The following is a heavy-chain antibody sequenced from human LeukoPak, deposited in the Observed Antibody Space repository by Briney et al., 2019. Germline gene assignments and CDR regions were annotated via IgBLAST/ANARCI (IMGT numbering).Heavy chain of an antibody. CDR2: IIPIFGTA. Sequence: SVKVSCKASGGTFSSYAISWVRQAPGQGLEWMGGIIPIFGTANYAQKFQGRVTITADESTSTAYMELSSLRSEDTAVYYCARDSSLKGYDYVVGSCDWFDPWGQGTLVTVSS. J-gene: IGHJ5*02. CDR1: GGTFSSYA. D-gene: IGHD5-12*01. V-gene: IGHV1-69*13. CDR3: ARDSSLKGYDYVVGSCDWFDP.